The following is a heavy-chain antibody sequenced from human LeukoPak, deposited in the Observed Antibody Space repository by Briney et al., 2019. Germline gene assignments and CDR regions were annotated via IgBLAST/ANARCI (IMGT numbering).Heavy chain of an antibody. CDR1: GGSISSGGYS. J-gene: IGHJ4*02. V-gene: IGHV4-30-4*07. CDR3: ARDGDYGVGGQWDY. Sequence: PSETLSLTCAVSGGSISSGGYSWSWIRQPPVKGLEWIGYIYYSGSTYYNPSLKSRVTMSVDTSKNQFSLKLSSVTAADTAVYYCARDGDYGVGGQWDYWGQGTLVNVSS. CDR2: IYYSGST. D-gene: IGHD4-17*01.